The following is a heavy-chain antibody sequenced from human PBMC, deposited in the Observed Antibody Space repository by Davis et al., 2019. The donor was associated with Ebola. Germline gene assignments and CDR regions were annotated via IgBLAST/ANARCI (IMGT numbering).Heavy chain of an antibody. D-gene: IGHD1-1*01. CDR1: GYTFAEYA. CDR2: ISADSVNT. J-gene: IGHJ4*02. Sequence: AASVKVSCKASGYTFAEYAMSWVRQAPGQGPEWMGWISADSVNTNYAQKMQGRFTMTTDTSTSTAYMELRSLRSDDTAVYYCARAQFPTTSDHWGQGTLVTVSS. CDR3: ARAQFPTTSDH. V-gene: IGHV1-18*01.